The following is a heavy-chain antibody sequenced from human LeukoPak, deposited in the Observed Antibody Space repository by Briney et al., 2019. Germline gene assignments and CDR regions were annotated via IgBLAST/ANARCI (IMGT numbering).Heavy chain of an antibody. CDR1: GYSFIGYK. J-gene: IGHJ4*02. Sequence: ASVKVSRKASGYSFIGYKIHWVRQAPGQGLEWMRRINPNNGDTDYAERFQGRVTITRATSITTAYLEVTRLTSDDTAVYFCARGNNWYGADHWGQGTQVTVSS. CDR2: INPNNGDT. D-gene: IGHD5-24*01. V-gene: IGHV1-2*02. CDR3: ARGNNWYGADH.